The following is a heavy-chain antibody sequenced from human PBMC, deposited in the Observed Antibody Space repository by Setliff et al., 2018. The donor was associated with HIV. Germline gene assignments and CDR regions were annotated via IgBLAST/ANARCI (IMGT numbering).Heavy chain of an antibody. Sequence: PSETLSLTCTVSGGSTSSYYWSWIRQPPGKGLEWIGYIYTSGSTNYNPSLKSRVTISVDTSKNQFSLRLSSVTASDTAVCYCARKQQVRWAWTPSHYNYGMDCWGQGTTVTVSS. V-gene: IGHV4-4*09. CDR1: GGSTSSYY. J-gene: IGHJ6*02. D-gene: IGHD1-1*01. CDR3: ARKQQVRWAWTPSHYNYGMDC. CDR2: IYTSGST.